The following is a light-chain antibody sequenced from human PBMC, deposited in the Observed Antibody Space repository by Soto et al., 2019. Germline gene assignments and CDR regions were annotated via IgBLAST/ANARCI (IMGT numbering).Light chain of an antibody. CDR3: QQYNNWPLT. CDR2: DAS. Sequence: EVVLTQSPATLSLSPGERATLSCRASQSVSSYLAWYQQKPGQAPRLLIYDASKRATGIPARFSGSGSGTDFTLTISSLEPEDFAVYYRQQYNNWPLTFGQGTKVDIK. J-gene: IGKJ1*01. V-gene: IGKV3-11*01. CDR1: QSVSSY.